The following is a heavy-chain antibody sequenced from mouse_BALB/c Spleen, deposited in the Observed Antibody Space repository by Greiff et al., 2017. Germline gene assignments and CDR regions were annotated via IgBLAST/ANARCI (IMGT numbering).Heavy chain of an antibody. CDR1: GFTFSSYG. CDR2: ISSGSSTI. V-gene: IGHV5-6*02. J-gene: IGHJ3*01. D-gene: IGHD2-14*01. CDR3: AREDRYDDAWFAY. Sequence: EVMLVESGGDLVKPGGSLKLSCAASGFTFSSYGMSWVRQTPDKRLEWVATISSGSSTIYYADTVKGRFTISRDNPKNTLFLQMTSLRSEDTAMYYCAREDRYDDAWFAYWGQGTLVTVSA.